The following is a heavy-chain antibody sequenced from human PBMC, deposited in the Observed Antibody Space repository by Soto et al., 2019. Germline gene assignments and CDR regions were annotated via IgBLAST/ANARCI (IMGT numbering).Heavy chain of an antibody. D-gene: IGHD6-13*01. CDR3: ARRAGIAAAGFDY. V-gene: IGHV4-4*02. Sequence: QVQLQESGPGLVKPSGTLSLTCAVSGGSISSSNWWSWVRQPPGKGLEWIGEIYHSGSTNYNPSLKSRVNISVDKSKNQFALKLSSVTAADTAVYYCARRAGIAAAGFDYWGQGTLVTVSS. J-gene: IGHJ4*02. CDR1: GGSISSSNW. CDR2: IYHSGST.